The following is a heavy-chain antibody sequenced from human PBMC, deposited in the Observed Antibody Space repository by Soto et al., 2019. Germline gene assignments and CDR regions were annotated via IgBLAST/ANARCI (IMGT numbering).Heavy chain of an antibody. D-gene: IGHD6-13*01. CDR1: GFTFSSYA. J-gene: IGHJ4*02. V-gene: IGHV3-23*01. CDR2: ISGSGGST. CDR3: AEARGYSSSWYRY. Sequence: GGSLRLSCAASGFTFSSYAMSWVRQAPGKGLEWVSAISGSGGSTYYADSVRGRFTISRDNSKNTLYLQMNSLRAEDAAVYYCAEARGYSSSWYRYWGQGTLVTVSS.